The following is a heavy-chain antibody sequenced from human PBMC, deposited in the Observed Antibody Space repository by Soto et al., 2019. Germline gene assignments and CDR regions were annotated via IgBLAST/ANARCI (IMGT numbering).Heavy chain of an antibody. CDR2: ISSSSSYT. Sequence: GGSLRLSCAASGFTFSDYYMSWIRQAPGKGLAWVSYISSSSSYTNYADSVKGRFTISRDNAKNSLYLQMNSLRAEDTAVYYCARSYGGRSRGYYYGMDVWGQGTTVTVSS. V-gene: IGHV3-11*06. D-gene: IGHD2-15*01. CDR3: ARSYGGRSRGYYYGMDV. CDR1: GFTFSDYY. J-gene: IGHJ6*02.